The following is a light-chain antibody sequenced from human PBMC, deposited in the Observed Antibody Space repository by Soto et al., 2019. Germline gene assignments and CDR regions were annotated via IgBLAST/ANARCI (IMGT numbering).Light chain of an antibody. CDR1: QLVNKF. Sequence: SYELTQPSSVSVSPGQTANITCSGDQLVNKFACWYQQRPGQSPILVMYEGDKRPSGIPERFSGSNSGNTATLTISGTQALDEADYYCQAWDSSNVIFGGGTKLTVL. CDR3: QAWDSSNVI. J-gene: IGLJ2*01. V-gene: IGLV3-1*01. CDR2: EGD.